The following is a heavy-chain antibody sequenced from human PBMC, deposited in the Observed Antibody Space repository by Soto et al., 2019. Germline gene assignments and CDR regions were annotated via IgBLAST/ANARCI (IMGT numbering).Heavy chain of an antibody. Sequence: ASVKVSCKASGGMFSEYTINWVRQMPGKGPEWMGIIYPGDSDTKYNPSFQGQVTISADKSITTTYLQWSSLKASDTAIYYCAASIFYYGMDVWGQGTTVTVS. CDR3: AASIFYYGMDV. V-gene: IGHV5-51*01. J-gene: IGHJ6*02. CDR1: GGMFSEYT. CDR2: IYPGDSDT.